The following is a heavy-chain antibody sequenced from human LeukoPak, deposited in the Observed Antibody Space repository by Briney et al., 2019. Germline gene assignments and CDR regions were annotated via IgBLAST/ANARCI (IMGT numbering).Heavy chain of an antibody. CDR3: ARDLRDYDFWSGQNAFDI. D-gene: IGHD3-3*01. Sequence: SETLSLTCSVSGHSISSGYYWGWIRQPPGKGLEWIGTMYHRGSTYYNPSLKSRVTMSGDTSKNHFSLKLSSVTAADTAVYYCARDLRDYDFWSGQNAFDIWGQGTMVTVSS. CDR2: MYHRGST. J-gene: IGHJ3*02. CDR1: GHSISSGYY. V-gene: IGHV4-38-2*02.